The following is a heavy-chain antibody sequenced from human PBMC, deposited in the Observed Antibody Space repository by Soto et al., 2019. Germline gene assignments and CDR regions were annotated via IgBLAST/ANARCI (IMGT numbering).Heavy chain of an antibody. CDR3: ARAGREAGGLVYGMDV. D-gene: IGHD3-16*01. CDR2: IIPIFGTA. V-gene: IGHV1-69*01. J-gene: IGHJ6*02. CDR1: GGTFSSYA. Sequence: QVQLVQSGAEVKKPGSSVKVSCKASGGTFSSYAISWVRQAPGQGLEWMGGIIPIFGTANYAQKFQGRVTITAYESASTASMELSSLRSEYTAVYYCARAGREAGGLVYGMDVWGQGTTVTVSS.